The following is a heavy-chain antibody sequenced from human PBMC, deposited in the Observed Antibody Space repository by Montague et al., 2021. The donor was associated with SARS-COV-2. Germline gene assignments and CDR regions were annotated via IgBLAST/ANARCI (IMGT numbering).Heavy chain of an antibody. CDR2: IHYSEAT. CDR1: GDSITSSRYY. J-gene: IGHJ3*01. Sequence: SETLSLTCTVSGDSITSSRYYWGWIRQPPGKGLEWIGSIHYSEATYYNPSLESRLTISVDTSKNHFSLKLTSVTASDSAAYYCARPIHDNSPDRAFDVWGQGTMVTVSS. V-gene: IGHV4-39*02. CDR3: ARPIHDNSPDRAFDV. D-gene: IGHD3-22*01.